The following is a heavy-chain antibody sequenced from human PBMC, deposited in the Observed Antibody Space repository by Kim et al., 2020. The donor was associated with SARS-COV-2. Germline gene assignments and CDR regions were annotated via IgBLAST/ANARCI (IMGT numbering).Heavy chain of an antibody. CDR1: GFTFSSYA. D-gene: IGHD3-3*01. Sequence: GGSLRLSCAASGFTFSSYAMSWVRQAPGKGLEWVSAISGSGGSTYYADSVKGRFTISRDNSKNTLYLQMNSLRAEDTAVYYCAKDVSRITFFGVVTRGGMDVWGRGTTVTVSS. CDR2: ISGSGGST. J-gene: IGHJ6*02. CDR3: AKDVSRITFFGVVTRGGMDV. V-gene: IGHV3-23*01.